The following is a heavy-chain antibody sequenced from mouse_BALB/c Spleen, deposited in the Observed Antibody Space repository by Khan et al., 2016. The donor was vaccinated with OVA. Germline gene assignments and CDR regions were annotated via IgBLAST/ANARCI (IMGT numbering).Heavy chain of an antibody. V-gene: IGHV3-2*02. CDR3: ASELGRYYALDY. J-gene: IGHJ4*01. CDR2: ISYSGST. D-gene: IGHD4-1*01. CDR1: GYLITSDYA. Sequence: EVQLQESGPGLVKPSQSLSLTCTVTGYLITSDYAWNWIRQFPGNKLEWMGYISYSGSTTYNPSLKSRISITRDTSKDQFFLQLKSVTSEDTATXYCASELGRYYALDYWGQGTSVTVSS.